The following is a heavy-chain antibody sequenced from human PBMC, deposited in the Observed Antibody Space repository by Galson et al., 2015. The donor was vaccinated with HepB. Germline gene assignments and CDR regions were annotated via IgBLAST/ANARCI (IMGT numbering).Heavy chain of an antibody. CDR1: GSSINFYS. J-gene: IGHJ4*02. V-gene: IGHV3-48*02. CDR3: TRGGSPDAWCSDY. D-gene: IGHD2-8*01. Sequence: SLRLSCAASGSSINFYSMNWVRQAPGKGLEWVAFIGSTSSGIDYADSVKGRFTISRDNARNSLYLQMNSLRDEDSGVYYCTRGGSPDAWCSDYWGQGTLVTVSS. CDR2: IGSTSSGI.